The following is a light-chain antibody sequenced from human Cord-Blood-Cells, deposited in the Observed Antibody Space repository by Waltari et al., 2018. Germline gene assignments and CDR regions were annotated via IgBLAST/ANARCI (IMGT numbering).Light chain of an antibody. Sequence: QSALTQPASVSGSPGQSITISCTGTSSDVGGYNYVSWYQQHPGKAPKLMIYDVSKRPSGVFTRFSGSKSGNTAPLTISGLQAEDEADYYCSSYTSSSTYVVFGGGTKLTVL. V-gene: IGLV2-14*01. J-gene: IGLJ2*01. CDR1: SSDVGGYNY. CDR2: DVS. CDR3: SSYTSSSTYVV.